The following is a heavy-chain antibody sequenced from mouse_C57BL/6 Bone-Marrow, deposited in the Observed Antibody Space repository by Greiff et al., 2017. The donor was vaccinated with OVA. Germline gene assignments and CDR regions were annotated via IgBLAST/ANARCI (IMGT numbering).Heavy chain of an antibody. CDR3: ARRGYDAAY. J-gene: IGHJ3*01. Sequence: EVQREESGPELVKPGASVKIPCKASGYTFTDYNMDWVKQSHGKSLEWIGDINPNNGGTIYNQKFKGKATLTVDKSSSTAYMELRSLTSEDTAVYYCARRGYDAAYWGQGTLVTVSA. V-gene: IGHV1-18*01. D-gene: IGHD2-2*01. CDR2: INPNNGGT. CDR1: GYTFTDYN.